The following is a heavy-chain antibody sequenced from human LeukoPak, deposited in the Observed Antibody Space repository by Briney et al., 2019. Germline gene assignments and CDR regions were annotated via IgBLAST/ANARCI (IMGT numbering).Heavy chain of an antibody. CDR1: GGSISSSSYY. V-gene: IGHV4-39*01. CDR3: ARLRTYGGNPFFDY. J-gene: IGHJ4*02. CDR2: IYYSGST. D-gene: IGHD4-23*01. Sequence: SETLSLTCTVSGGSISSSSYYWGWIRQPPGKGLEWIGSIYYSGSTYYNPSLKSRVTISVDTSKNQFSLKLSSVTAADTAVYYCARLRTYGGNPFFDYWAREPWSPSPQ.